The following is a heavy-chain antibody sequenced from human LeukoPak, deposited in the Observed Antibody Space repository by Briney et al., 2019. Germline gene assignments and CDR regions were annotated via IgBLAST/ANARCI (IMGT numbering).Heavy chain of an antibody. V-gene: IGHV3-23*01. CDR1: GFTFSSYG. J-gene: IGHJ4*02. CDR2: ICDSGGRT. D-gene: IGHD3-22*01. Sequence: KAGGSLRLSCAASGFTFSSYGMSCVREAPGKGLEWVSAICDSGGRTFYADSVKGRFTISRDNSKNTLYLQMNSLRAEDTAVYYCASGIYYDSSGYYSPFDYWGQGTLVTVSS. CDR3: ASGIYYDSSGYYSPFDY.